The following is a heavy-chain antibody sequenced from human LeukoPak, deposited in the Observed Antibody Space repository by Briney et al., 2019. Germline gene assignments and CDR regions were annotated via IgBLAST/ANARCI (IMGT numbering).Heavy chain of an antibody. J-gene: IGHJ4*02. Sequence: NPSETLSLTCTVSGRSISSDYWNCIRQPAGKGLEWIGRIYTSGSTTNNPSLKSRLTMSIDTSNNQFSLKLTSMTAADTAVYYCASRRPAAGFDYWGQGILVTVSS. V-gene: IGHV4-4*07. CDR1: GRSISSDY. CDR3: ASRRPAAGFDY. D-gene: IGHD6-13*01. CDR2: IYTSGST.